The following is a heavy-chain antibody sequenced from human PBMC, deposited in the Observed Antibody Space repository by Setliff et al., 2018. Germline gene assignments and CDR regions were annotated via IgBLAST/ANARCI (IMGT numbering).Heavy chain of an antibody. CDR1: GGPMNDFY. CDR3: ARQYQSSAWYGDAFDV. Sequence: SETLSLTCIVSGGPMNDFYYSWIRQSPGKGLEWIGNIYYTGNSYYNPSLRSRITMSMDTSKNQFSLRLTSVTAADTSVYYCARQYQSSAWYGDAFDVWGQGTMVTVSS. J-gene: IGHJ3*01. V-gene: IGHV4-59*04. D-gene: IGHD6-19*01. CDR2: IYYTGNS.